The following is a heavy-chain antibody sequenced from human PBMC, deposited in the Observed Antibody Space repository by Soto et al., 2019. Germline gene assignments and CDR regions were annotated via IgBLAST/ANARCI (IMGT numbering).Heavy chain of an antibody. Sequence: EVQLVESGGGLVQPGGSLRLSCAASGFTVSNNYMRWVRQAPVKGLEWVSLIYSGGATYYAESVKGRFTISRDNSKNTLYLQMNSLRAEDTAVYYCARDGTYNWVGGQGILVTVSS. V-gene: IGHV3-66*01. CDR1: GFTVSNNY. CDR3: ARDGTYNWV. D-gene: IGHD1-1*01. J-gene: IGHJ4*02. CDR2: IYSGGAT.